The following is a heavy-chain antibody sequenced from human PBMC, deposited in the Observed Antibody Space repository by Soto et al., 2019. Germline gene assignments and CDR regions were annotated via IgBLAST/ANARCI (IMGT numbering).Heavy chain of an antibody. CDR3: ARSGSSYYATSGNLRLDY. D-gene: IGHD3-22*01. Sequence: VQLVQSGPEVKKPGASVRLSCKASGYYFSSFAVHWVRQAPGQMLEWVGWINAGHADTKYSQQFQGRVTFSRDTSANTAYMDLSNLRSEDTGIYYCARSGSSYYATSGNLRLDYWGQGTLGTVAS. V-gene: IGHV1-3*01. CDR2: INAGHADT. J-gene: IGHJ4*02. CDR1: GYYFSSFA.